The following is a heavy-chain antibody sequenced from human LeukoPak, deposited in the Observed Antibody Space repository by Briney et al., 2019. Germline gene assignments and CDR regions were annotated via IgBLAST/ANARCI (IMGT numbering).Heavy chain of an antibody. CDR1: GFSFSSYS. CDR3: ARLIAAAGTSYFDY. J-gene: IGHJ4*02. CDR2: ISYDGSNK. D-gene: IGHD6-13*01. Sequence: QAGGSLRLSCAASGFSFSSYSMNWVRQAPGKGLEWVSIISYDGSNKYYADSVKGRFTVSRDNSKNSLYLQMNSLRADDTAVYYCARLIAAAGTSYFDYWGQGALVTVSS. V-gene: IGHV3-30-3*01.